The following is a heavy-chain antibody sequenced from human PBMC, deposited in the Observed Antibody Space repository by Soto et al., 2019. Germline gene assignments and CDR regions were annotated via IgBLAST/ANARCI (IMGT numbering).Heavy chain of an antibody. CDR2: INPNSGGT. D-gene: IGHD3-22*01. J-gene: IGHJ6*02. V-gene: IGHV1-2*04. CDR3: ARDHLRLRYYYDSSGYYGYYYGMDV. CDR1: GYTFTGYY. Sequence: GASVKVSCKASGYTFTGYYMHWVRHAPGQGLEWMGWINPNSGGTNYAQKFQGWVTMTRDTSISTAYMELSRLRSDDTAVYYCARDHLRLRYYYDSSGYYGYYYGMDVWGQGTTVTVSS.